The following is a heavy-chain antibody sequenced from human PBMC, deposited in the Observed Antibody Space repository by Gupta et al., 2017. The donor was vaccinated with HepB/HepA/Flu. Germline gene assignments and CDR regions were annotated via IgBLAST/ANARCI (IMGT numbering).Heavy chain of an antibody. V-gene: IGHV1-18*01. D-gene: IGHD2-2*01. Sequence: QVHLVQSGGEVKKPGASAKVSCTASSYSFTKFGINWVRQAPGQGLEWMGWISVYNGNTNYAQNFRGRLTMTTDTSTSTAYMELGSLRSDDTAVYYCARDGASCTSTSCQYYFDPWGQGTLVTVSS. CDR2: ISVYNGNT. CDR1: SYSFTKFG. CDR3: ARDGASCTSTSCQYYFDP. J-gene: IGHJ5*02.